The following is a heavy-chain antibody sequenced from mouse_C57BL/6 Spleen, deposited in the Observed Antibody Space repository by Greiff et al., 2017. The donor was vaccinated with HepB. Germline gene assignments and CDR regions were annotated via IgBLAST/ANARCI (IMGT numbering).Heavy chain of an antibody. CDR1: GFTFSDYG. J-gene: IGHJ2*01. Sequence: DVHLVESGGGLVKPGGSLKLSCAASGFTFSDYGMHWVRQAPEKGLEWVAYISSGSSTIYYADTVKGRFTISRDNAKNTLFLQMTSLRYEDTAMYYCARSYYDYGGDYWGQGTTLTVSS. CDR2: ISSGSSTI. CDR3: ARSYYDYGGDY. V-gene: IGHV5-17*01. D-gene: IGHD2-4*01.